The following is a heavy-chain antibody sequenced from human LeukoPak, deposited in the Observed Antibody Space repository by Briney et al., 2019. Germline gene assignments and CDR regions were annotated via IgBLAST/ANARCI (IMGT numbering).Heavy chain of an antibody. V-gene: IGHV4-34*01. CDR3: AREPKFWGSRSYPFDY. J-gene: IGHJ4*02. Sequence: PSETLSLTCAVYGGSFSGYYWSWIRQPPGKGLEWIGEINHSGSTNYNPSLKSRVTISVDTSKNQFSLKLSSVTAADTAVYYCAREPKFWGSRSYPFDYWGQGTLVTVSS. CDR1: GGSFSGYY. D-gene: IGHD6-13*01. CDR2: INHSGST.